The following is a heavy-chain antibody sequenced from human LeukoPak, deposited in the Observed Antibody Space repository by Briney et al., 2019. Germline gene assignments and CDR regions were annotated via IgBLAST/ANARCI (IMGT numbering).Heavy chain of an antibody. CDR2: ISWSSVNV. Sequence: PGGSLRLSCAASGFTFDDYAMHWVRQDPGKGLEWVSGISWSSVNVGYADSVKGRFTISRDNAKNSLYLQMNSLRVEDTALYYCAKDMGSGSYKGFLDYWGQGTLVTVSS. CDR3: AKDMGSGSYKGFLDY. V-gene: IGHV3-9*01. J-gene: IGHJ4*02. CDR1: GFTFDDYA. D-gene: IGHD1-26*01.